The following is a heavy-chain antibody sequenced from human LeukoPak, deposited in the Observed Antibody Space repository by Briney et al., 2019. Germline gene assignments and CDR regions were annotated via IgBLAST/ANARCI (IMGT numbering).Heavy chain of an antibody. CDR3: ARVGYGMVGMDV. D-gene: IGHD3-10*01. CDR1: GFTFSDYY. CDR2: ISSGNSTT. V-gene: IGHV3-11*01. J-gene: IGHJ6*02. Sequence: TGGSLRLSCVVSGFTFSDYYMSWIRQAPGKGLEWVSYISSGNSTTYYADSVKGRFTVSRDNAKDSLYLQMNSLRAEDTAVYYCARVGYGMVGMDVWGQGITVTVSS.